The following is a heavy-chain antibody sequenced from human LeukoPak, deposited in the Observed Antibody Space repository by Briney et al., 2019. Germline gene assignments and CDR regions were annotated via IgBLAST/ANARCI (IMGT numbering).Heavy chain of an antibody. CDR2: VSYSGNT. V-gene: IGHV4-59*01. D-gene: IGHD6-19*01. J-gene: IGHJ6*02. CDR1: GGSISTYY. CDR3: ARAGYCSATSCQWVPLV. Sequence: SETLSLTCTVSGGSISTYYWAWIRQSPGKELEWIGYVSYSGNTNYNPSLKSRVTISVDTSKNQLSLKLSSMTAADTAVYYCARAGYCSATSCQWVPLVWGQGTTVTVSS.